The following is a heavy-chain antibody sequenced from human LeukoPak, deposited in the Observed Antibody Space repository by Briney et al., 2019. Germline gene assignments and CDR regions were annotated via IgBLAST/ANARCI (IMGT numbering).Heavy chain of an antibody. CDR1: GFTFSSYS. Sequence: GGSLRLSCAASGFTFSSYSMNWVRQAPGKGLEWVSSISSSSSYIYYADSVKGRFTISRDNAKNSLYLQTNSLRAEDTAVYYCARDRRRGFDYWGQGTLVSVSS. J-gene: IGHJ4*02. CDR2: ISSSSSYI. CDR3: ARDRRRGFDY. V-gene: IGHV3-21*01. D-gene: IGHD1-1*01.